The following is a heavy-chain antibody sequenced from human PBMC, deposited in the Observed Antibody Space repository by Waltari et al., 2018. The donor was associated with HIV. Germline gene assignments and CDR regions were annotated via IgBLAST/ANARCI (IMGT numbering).Heavy chain of an antibody. V-gene: IGHV5-51*03. D-gene: IGHD5-18*01. J-gene: IGHJ4*02. CDR2: IYPGDSDT. CDR3: ARWLDSYQERSYFDY. CDR1: GYSFTSYW. Sequence: EVQLVQSGAEVKKPGESLKISCKGSGYSFTSYWIGWVRPMPGKGLEWMGIIYPGDSDTRYSPSFQGQVTISADKSISTAYLQWSSLKASDTAMYYCARWLDSYQERSYFDYWGQGTLVTVSS.